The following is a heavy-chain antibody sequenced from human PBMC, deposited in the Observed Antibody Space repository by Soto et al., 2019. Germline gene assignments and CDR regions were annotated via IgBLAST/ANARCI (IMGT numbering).Heavy chain of an antibody. CDR2: IGSSSVTI. V-gene: IGHV3-48*01. Sequence: EVQLVESGGGLVQPGGSLRLSCAASGFTLSNYVMNWVRQAPGKGLEWISCIGSSSVTIFHADSVKGRFTISRDSATNSLYLQMNSLRAEDTAMYYCARVASSGWPYFFDYWGLGPLVTVSS. CDR1: GFTLSNYV. CDR3: ARVASSGWPYFFDY. D-gene: IGHD6-19*01. J-gene: IGHJ4*02.